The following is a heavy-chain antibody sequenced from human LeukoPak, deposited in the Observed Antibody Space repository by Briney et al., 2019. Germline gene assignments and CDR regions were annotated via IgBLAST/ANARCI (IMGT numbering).Heavy chain of an antibody. CDR1: GYTFTSYY. V-gene: IGHV1-46*01. Sequence: ASVKVSCKASGYTFTSYYMYWVRQAPGQGLEWMGIINPSGDNTNYAQKFRGRVTMTKDMSTTTVYMELSSLRSEDTAVYYCARGPHRRTYDRDNWFDPWGQGTLVTVSS. CDR2: INPSGDNT. J-gene: IGHJ5*02. D-gene: IGHD3-3*01. CDR3: ARGPHRRTYDRDNWFDP.